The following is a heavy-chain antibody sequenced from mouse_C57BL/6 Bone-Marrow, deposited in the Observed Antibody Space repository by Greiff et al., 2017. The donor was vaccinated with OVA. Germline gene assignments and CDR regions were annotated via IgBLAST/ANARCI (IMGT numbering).Heavy chain of an antibody. CDR3: AIRGVYYDSRRFAY. V-gene: IGHV1-74*01. Sequence: QVQLQQPGAELVKPGASVKVSCKASGYTFTSYWMHWVKQRPGQGLEWIGRIHPSDSDTNYNQKFKGKATLTVANSSRTASMQLRSLTSADSAVYDGAIRGVYYDSRRFAYWGQGTLVTVSA. D-gene: IGHD2-4*01. CDR2: IHPSDSDT. J-gene: IGHJ3*01. CDR1: GYTFTSYW.